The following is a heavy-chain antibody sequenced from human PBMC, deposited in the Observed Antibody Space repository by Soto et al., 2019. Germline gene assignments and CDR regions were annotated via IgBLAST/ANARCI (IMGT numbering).Heavy chain of an antibody. CDR3: ARAVGQWLIWYLDY. J-gene: IGHJ4*02. CDR1: CGNSVGISCY. D-gene: IGHD6-19*01. CDR2: IYYSGST. V-gene: IGHV4-39*01. Sequence: VSCGNSVGISCYRILKQKHPGKGLEWIGNIYYSGSTYYNPSLKSRVTISVDTSKNQFSLKLSSVTAADTAVYYCARAVGQWLIWYLDYWGQGTLVTVSS.